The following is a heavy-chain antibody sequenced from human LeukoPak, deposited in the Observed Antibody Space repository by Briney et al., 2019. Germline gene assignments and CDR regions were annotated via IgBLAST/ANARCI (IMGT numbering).Heavy chain of an antibody. Sequence: SGPTLVNPTQTLTLTCTFSGFSLSTSGPGVGWVRQPPKKAREGLALIYWNDDKRYSPSLKSRLTITKDTSKNQVALTMTNMDPVDTGTYYCTHRRDLNYFGYWGQGTLVTVSS. CDR1: GFSLSTSGPG. J-gene: IGHJ4*02. V-gene: IGHV2-5*01. CDR2: IYWNDDK. CDR3: THRRDLNYFGY.